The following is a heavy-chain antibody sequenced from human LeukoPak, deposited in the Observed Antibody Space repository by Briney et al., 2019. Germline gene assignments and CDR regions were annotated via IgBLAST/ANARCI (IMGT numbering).Heavy chain of an antibody. Sequence: SETLSLTCTVSGYSISSGYYWAWIRQPPGNGLEWIGYIYHSGSTNYNPSLKSRVTISVDTSKNHFSLKLSSVTAADTAVYYCALVANWCDPWGQETVVTVSS. J-gene: IGHJ5*02. D-gene: IGHD2-21*01. CDR2: IYHSGST. CDR1: GYSISSGYY. V-gene: IGHV4-38-2*02. CDR3: ALVANWCDP.